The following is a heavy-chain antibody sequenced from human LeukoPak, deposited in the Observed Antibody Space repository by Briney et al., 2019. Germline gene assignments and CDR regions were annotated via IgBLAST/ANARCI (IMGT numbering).Heavy chain of an antibody. Sequence: PGGSLRLSCAASGFTFSSYAMSWVRQAPGKGLEWVSAISGSGGSTYYADSVKGRFTISRDNSKNTLYLQMNSLRAEDTAVYYCARVNRQQLATYYYYYMDVWGKGTTVTVSS. J-gene: IGHJ6*03. CDR2: ISGSGGST. D-gene: IGHD6-13*01. V-gene: IGHV3-23*01. CDR1: GFTFSSYA. CDR3: ARVNRQQLATYYYYYMDV.